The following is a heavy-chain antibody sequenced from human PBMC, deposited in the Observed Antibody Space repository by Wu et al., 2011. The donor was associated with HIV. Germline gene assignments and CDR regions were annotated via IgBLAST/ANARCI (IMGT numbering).Heavy chain of an antibody. CDR3: ARGFWDIILVVAATGCWFDP. CDR1: GHTFSDFY. V-gene: IGHV1-2*02. D-gene: IGHD2-15*01. CDR2: IDPNTGGT. J-gene: IGHJ5*02. Sequence: QVQLVQSGAEVKKPGASVKVSCKASGHTFSDFYIHWVRQAPGQGLEWMGWIDPNTGGTNYAQRFQGRVTMTRDTSISTVYMELRRLRSDDTAVYYCARGFWDIILVVAATGCWFDPWGQGTLVTVSS.